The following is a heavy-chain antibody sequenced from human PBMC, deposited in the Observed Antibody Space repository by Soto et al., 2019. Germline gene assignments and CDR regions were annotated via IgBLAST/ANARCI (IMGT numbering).Heavy chain of an antibody. CDR3: ARDGSWGSANWFDP. CDR1: GFTFSSCA. D-gene: IGHD1-26*01. CDR2: ITYDGSNK. J-gene: IGHJ5*02. Sequence: AGSLRLSCAASGFTFSSCAFYWVCKRPGKGVEWVVVITYDGSNKYYADSVKGRFTISRDNSKNTLYLQMNSLRAEDTAVYYCARDGSWGSANWFDPWGQGTLVTVSS. V-gene: IGHV3-30-3*01.